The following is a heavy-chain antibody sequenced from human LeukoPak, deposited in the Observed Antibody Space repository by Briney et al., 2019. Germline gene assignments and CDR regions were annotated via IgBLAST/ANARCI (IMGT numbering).Heavy chain of an antibody. CDR3: ARGQGYYFDY. Sequence: SETLSLTCAVYGGSFSGYYWSWIRQPPGKGLEWIGEINHSGSTNYSPSLKSRVTISVDTSKNQFSLKLSSVTAADTAVYYCARGQGYYFDYWGQGTLVTVSS. CDR2: INHSGST. J-gene: IGHJ4*02. CDR1: GGSFSGYY. V-gene: IGHV4-34*01.